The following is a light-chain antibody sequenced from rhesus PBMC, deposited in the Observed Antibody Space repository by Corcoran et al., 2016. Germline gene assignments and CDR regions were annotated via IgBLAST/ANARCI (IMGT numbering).Light chain of an antibody. J-gene: IGKJ2*01. CDR1: QSVSSS. CDR2: DAS. CDR3: QQYSNWYS. V-gene: IGKV3-42*03. Sequence: EIVMTQSPATLSFSPGERATLSCRASQSVSSSLAWYQPKPGQAPRLLIYDASSRATGIPDRFSGSGSGTEFTLTISSLEPEDFAVYYGQQYSNWYSFGQGTKVEIK.